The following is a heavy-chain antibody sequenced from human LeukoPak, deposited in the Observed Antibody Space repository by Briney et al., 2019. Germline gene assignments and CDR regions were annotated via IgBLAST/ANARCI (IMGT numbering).Heavy chain of an antibody. Sequence: KPSETLSLTCTVSGGSISSYYWRWIRQPPGKGLEWIGYIYYSGSTNYNPSLKSRVTISVDTSKNQFSLKLSSVTAADTAVYYCARHFAFSYYYMDVWGKGTTVTVSS. CDR1: GGSISSYY. CDR3: ARHFAFSYYYMDV. V-gene: IGHV4-59*08. CDR2: IYYSGST. J-gene: IGHJ6*03.